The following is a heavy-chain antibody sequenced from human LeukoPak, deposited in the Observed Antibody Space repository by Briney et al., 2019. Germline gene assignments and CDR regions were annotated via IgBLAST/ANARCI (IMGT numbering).Heavy chain of an antibody. CDR3: ASTSRGYSTMIVY. CDR2: ISSSNSYI. J-gene: IGHJ4*02. D-gene: IGHD3-22*01. V-gene: IGHV3-21*01. Sequence: GGSLRLSCAASGFTFSSYSMNWVRQAPGKGLEWVSSISSSNSYIYYADSVKGRFTISRDNAKNSLYLQMNSLRAEDTAVYYCASTSRGYSTMIVYWGQGTLVTVSS. CDR1: GFTFSSYS.